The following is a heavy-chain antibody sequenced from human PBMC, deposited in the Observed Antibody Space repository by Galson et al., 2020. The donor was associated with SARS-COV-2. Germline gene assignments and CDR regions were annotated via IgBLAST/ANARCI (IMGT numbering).Heavy chain of an antibody. CDR1: GGSFSGHY. Sequence: ETSETLSLTCGVYGGSFSGHYWNWIRQSPEKRLEWLGEINHSGSTNYNPSLESRLTISADTSKNHFSLNLNSVTAADTAVYYCGRGPIGYYYGMDVWGQGTTVTVS. V-gene: IGHV4-34*01. J-gene: IGHJ6*02. D-gene: IGHD3-22*01. CDR2: INHSGST. CDR3: GRGPIGYYYGMDV.